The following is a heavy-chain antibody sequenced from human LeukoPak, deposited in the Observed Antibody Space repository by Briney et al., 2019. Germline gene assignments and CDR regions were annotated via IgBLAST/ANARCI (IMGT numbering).Heavy chain of an antibody. V-gene: IGHV4-39*01. CDR1: GGSISSSSYY. Sequence: SETLSLTCTVSGGSISSSSYYWGWIRQPPGKGLEWIGSIYYSGSTYYNPSLKSRVTISVDTSKNQFSLKLSSVTAADTAVYYCARHKQLMGYFDLWGRGTLVTVSS. J-gene: IGHJ2*01. CDR3: ARHKQLMGYFDL. CDR2: IYYSGST. D-gene: IGHD2-8*01.